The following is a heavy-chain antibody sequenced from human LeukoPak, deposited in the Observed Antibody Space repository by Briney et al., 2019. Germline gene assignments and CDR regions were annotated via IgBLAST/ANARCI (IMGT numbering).Heavy chain of an antibody. CDR3: ATHIWFGENNWFDP. V-gene: IGHV4-59*01. J-gene: IGHJ5*02. D-gene: IGHD3-10*01. Sequence: PSETLSLTCTVSGGSINSYYWSWIRQPPGKGLEWIGYIYYSGSTNYNPSLKSRVTISVDTSKNQFSLRLSSVTAADTAVYYCATHIWFGENNWFDPWGQGTLVTVSS. CDR1: GGSINSYY. CDR2: IYYSGST.